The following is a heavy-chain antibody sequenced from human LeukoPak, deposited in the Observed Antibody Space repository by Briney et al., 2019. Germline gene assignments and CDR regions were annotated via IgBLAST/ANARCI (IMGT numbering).Heavy chain of an antibody. Sequence: PGGSLRLSCAASGFTFSSYAMSWVRQAPGKGLEWVSSITSSSSYIYYADSVKGRFTISRDNAKKSLYLQMNSLRAEDTAVYYCARDPWGVDSSGYYFDYWGQGTLVTVSS. D-gene: IGHD3-22*01. CDR3: ARDPWGVDSSGYYFDY. J-gene: IGHJ4*02. V-gene: IGHV3-21*01. CDR1: GFTFSSYA. CDR2: ITSSSSYI.